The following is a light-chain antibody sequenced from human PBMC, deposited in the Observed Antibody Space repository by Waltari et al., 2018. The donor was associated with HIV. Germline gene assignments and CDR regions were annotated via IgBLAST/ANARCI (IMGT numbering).Light chain of an antibody. V-gene: IGLV3-25*03. Sequence: SYELTQPPSVSVSPGQTATITCSGDALPKQHAFWYQQRPGQAPLLLIYKDTERPSGIPERFSGSTSGATVTLTISGVQAEDEADYYCQSADSGSFHWVFGGGTKLTVL. J-gene: IGLJ3*02. CDR1: ALPKQH. CDR2: KDT. CDR3: QSADSGSFHWV.